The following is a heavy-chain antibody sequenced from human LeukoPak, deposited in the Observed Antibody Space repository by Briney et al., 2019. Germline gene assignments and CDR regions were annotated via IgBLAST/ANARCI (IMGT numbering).Heavy chain of an antibody. Sequence: GRSLRLSCAASGFTFGSYAMHWVRQAPGKGLEWVSAISGSGGSTYYADSVKGRFTISRDNSKNTLYLQMNSLRAEDTAVYYCAKDGSVLLRGWFDPWGQGTLVTVSS. V-gene: IGHV3-23*01. CDR3: AKDGSVLLRGWFDP. CDR2: ISGSGGST. J-gene: IGHJ5*02. CDR1: GFTFGSYA. D-gene: IGHD1-26*01.